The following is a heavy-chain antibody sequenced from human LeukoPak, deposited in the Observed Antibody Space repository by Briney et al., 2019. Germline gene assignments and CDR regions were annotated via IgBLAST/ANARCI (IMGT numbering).Heavy chain of an antibody. Sequence: SETLSLTCTVSGGSISSSSYYWGWIRQPPGKGLEWIGSIYYSGGTYYNPSLKSRVTISVDTSKNQFSLKLSSVTAADTAVYYCARRSIAVARNYYGMDVWGQGTTVTVSS. J-gene: IGHJ6*02. CDR3: ARRSIAVARNYYGMDV. CDR1: GGSISSSSYY. V-gene: IGHV4-39*01. CDR2: IYYSGGT. D-gene: IGHD6-19*01.